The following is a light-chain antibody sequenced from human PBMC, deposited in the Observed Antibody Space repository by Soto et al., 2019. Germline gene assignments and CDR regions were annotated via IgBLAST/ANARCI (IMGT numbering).Light chain of an antibody. CDR2: DAS. Sequence: DIQMTQSPSTLSASVGDRVTITCRPSQSISSWLAWYQQKPGKAPKLLIYDASSLESGVPSRFSGSGSGTEFTLTISSLQPDDFATYYCQQYMSYSFGQGTKVDIK. CDR3: QQYMSYS. CDR1: QSISSW. V-gene: IGKV1-5*01. J-gene: IGKJ1*01.